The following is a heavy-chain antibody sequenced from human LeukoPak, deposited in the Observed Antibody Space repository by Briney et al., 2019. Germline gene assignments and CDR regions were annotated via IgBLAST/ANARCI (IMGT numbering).Heavy chain of an antibody. V-gene: IGHV4-59*01. CDR2: IYYSGST. CDR1: GDSISSYH. J-gene: IGHJ3*02. Sequence: SETLSLTCTVPGDSISSYHWSWIRQPPGKGLEWIGYIYYSGSTNYNPSLKSRVTISVDTSKNQFSLNLSSVTAADTAVYYCARGGPHGFDIWGQGTMVPVSS. CDR3: ARGGPHGFDI.